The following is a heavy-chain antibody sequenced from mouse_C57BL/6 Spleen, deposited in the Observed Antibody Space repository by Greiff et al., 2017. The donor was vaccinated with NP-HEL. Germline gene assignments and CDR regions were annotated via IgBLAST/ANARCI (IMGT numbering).Heavy chain of an antibody. CDR1: GYTFTDYN. CDR2: INPNNGGT. Sequence: EVQLQQSGPELVKPGASVKIPCKASGYTFTDYNMDWVKQSHGKSLEWIGDINPNNGGTIYNQKFKGKATLTVDKSSSTAYMELRSLTSEDTAVYYCARSSLRGYAMDYWGQGTSVTVSS. CDR3: ARSSLRGYAMDY. J-gene: IGHJ4*01. D-gene: IGHD1-1*01. V-gene: IGHV1-18*01.